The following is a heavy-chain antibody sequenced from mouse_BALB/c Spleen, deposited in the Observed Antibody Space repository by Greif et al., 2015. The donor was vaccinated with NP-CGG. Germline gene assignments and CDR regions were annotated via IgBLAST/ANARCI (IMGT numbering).Heavy chain of an antibody. D-gene: IGHD2-2*01. CDR3: ARVTAYFDY. J-gene: IGHJ2*01. Sequence: EVMLVESGGGLVKPGGSLKLSCAASGFAFSSYDMSWVRQTPEKRLEWVAYISSGGGSTYYPDTVKGRFTISRDNAKNTLYLQMSSLKSEDTAMYYCARVTAYFDYWGQGTPLTVSS. CDR2: ISSGGGST. V-gene: IGHV5-12-1*01. CDR1: GFAFSSYD.